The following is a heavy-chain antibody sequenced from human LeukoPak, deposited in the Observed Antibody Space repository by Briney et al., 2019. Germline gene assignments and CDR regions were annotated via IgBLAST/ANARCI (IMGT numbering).Heavy chain of an antibody. D-gene: IGHD1-26*01. CDR3: ATGSYGDYYYGVDV. CDR1: GYTLTELS. J-gene: IGHJ6*02. Sequence: ASVKVSCKVSGYTLTELSMHWVRQAPGKGLEWMGGFDPEDGETIYAQKFQGRVTMTEDTSTDTAYMELSSLRSEDTAVYYCATGSYGDYYYGVDVWGQGTTVTVSS. V-gene: IGHV1-24*01. CDR2: FDPEDGET.